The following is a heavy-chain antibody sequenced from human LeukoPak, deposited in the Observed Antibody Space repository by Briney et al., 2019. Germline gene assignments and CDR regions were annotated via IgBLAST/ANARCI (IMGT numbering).Heavy chain of an antibody. Sequence: SCTASGYTFTSYYMHWVRQAPGKGLEWVAVISYDGSNKYYADSVKGRFTISRDNSKNTLYLQMNSLRAEDTAVYYCARDVEPAYYDSSGLDYWGQGTLVTVSS. CDR1: GYTFTSYY. CDR3: ARDVEPAYYDSSGLDY. J-gene: IGHJ4*02. D-gene: IGHD3-22*01. CDR2: ISYDGSNK. V-gene: IGHV3-30-3*01.